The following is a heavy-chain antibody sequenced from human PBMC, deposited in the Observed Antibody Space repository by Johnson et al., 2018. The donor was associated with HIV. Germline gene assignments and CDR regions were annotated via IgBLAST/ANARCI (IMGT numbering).Heavy chain of an antibody. CDR3: AKGTLYSSSSRAFDI. CDR2: IKQDGSEK. Sequence: VQLVESGGGVVQPGRSLRLSCAASGFTFSSYWMSWVRQAPGKGLEWVANIKQDGSEKYYADSVKGRFTISRDNSKDTLYLHMNSLRAEDTAVDYCAKGTLYSSSSRAFDIWGQGTMVTVSS. V-gene: IGHV3-7*01. CDR1: GFTFSSYW. D-gene: IGHD6-6*01. J-gene: IGHJ3*02.